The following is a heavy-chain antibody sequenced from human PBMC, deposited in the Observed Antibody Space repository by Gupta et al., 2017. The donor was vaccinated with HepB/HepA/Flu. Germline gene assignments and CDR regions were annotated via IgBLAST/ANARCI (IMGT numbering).Heavy chain of an antibody. D-gene: IGHD2-15*01. Sequence: QVQLVQSGAEVKKPGASVKVSCKASGYTFTSYDINWVRQATGQGLEWMGWMNPNSGNTGYAQKFQGRVTMTRNTSISTAYMELSSLRSEDTAVYYCARVPLAPNCSGGSCYWGWFDPWGQGTLVTVSS. V-gene: IGHV1-8*01. CDR1: GYTFTSYD. J-gene: IGHJ5*02. CDR3: ARVPLAPNCSGGSCYWGWFDP. CDR2: MNPNSGNT.